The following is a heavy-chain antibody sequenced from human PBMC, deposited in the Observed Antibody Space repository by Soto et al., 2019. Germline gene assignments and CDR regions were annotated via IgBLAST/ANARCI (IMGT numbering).Heavy chain of an antibody. Sequence: RASVKVSCKASGYTFTSYGISWVRQAPGQGLEWMGWISAYNGNTNYAQKLQGRVTMTTDTSTSTAYMELRSLRSDDTAVYYCARDTRYQLLYNHVVTPFDYWGQGTLVTVSS. CDR1: GYTFTSYG. J-gene: IGHJ4*02. CDR3: ARDTRYQLLYNHVVTPFDY. V-gene: IGHV1-18*01. CDR2: ISAYNGNT. D-gene: IGHD2-2*02.